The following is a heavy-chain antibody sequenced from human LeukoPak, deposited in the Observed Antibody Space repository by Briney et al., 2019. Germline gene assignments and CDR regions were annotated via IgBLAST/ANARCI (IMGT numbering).Heavy chain of an antibody. D-gene: IGHD3-22*01. J-gene: IGHJ4*02. CDR1: GYTFTSYA. Sequence: ASVKVSCKASGYTFTSYAMHWVRQAPGQRLEWMGWINAGNGNTKYSQKFQGRVTITRDTSASTAYMELSSLRSEDTAVYYCARDPSPDDSSGHDYWGQGTLVTVSS. V-gene: IGHV1-3*01. CDR2: INAGNGNT. CDR3: ARDPSPDDSSGHDY.